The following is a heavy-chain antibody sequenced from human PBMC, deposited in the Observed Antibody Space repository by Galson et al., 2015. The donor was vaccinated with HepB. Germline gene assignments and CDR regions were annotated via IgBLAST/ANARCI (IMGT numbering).Heavy chain of an antibody. CDR2: IWYDGSNK. D-gene: IGHD4-17*01. V-gene: IGHV3-33*01. CDR1: GFTFSSYG. J-gene: IGHJ6*02. CDR3: ARDVTTVTTFVGYYYGMDV. Sequence: SLRLSCAASGFTFSSYGMHWVRQAPGKGLEWVAVIWYDGSNKYYADSVKGRFTISRDNSKNTLYLQMNSLRAEDTAVYYCARDVTTVTTFVGYYYGMDVWGQGTTVTVSS.